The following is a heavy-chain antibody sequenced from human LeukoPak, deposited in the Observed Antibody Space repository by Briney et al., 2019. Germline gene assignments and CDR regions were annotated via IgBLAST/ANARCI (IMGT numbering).Heavy chain of an antibody. V-gene: IGHV1-69*13. CDR3: ARDHKAAAGTVDY. CDR1: GYTFTGYY. Sequence: GASVKVSCKASGYTFTGYYMHWVRQAPGQGLEWMGGIIPIFGTANYAQKFQGRVTITADESTSTAYMELSSLRSEDTAVYYCARDHKAAAGTVDYWGQGTLVTVSS. CDR2: IIPIFGTA. J-gene: IGHJ4*02. D-gene: IGHD6-13*01.